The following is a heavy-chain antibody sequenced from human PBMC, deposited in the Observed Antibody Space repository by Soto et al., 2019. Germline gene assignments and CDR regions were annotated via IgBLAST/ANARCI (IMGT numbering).Heavy chain of an antibody. V-gene: IGHV1-46*01. Sequence: QVQLVQSGAEVKKPGASVKVSCTASGYTFTNYYLQCVLRAPGQGLEWRGVIHPDGGHTTYSQKFHDRVTMTRDTFTSKIYMDLSSLRSEDTAGYYCAIGYNDYWGQGTLVTVSS. J-gene: IGHJ4*02. CDR2: IHPDGGHT. D-gene: IGHD1-1*01. CDR3: AIGYNDY. CDR1: GYTFTNYY.